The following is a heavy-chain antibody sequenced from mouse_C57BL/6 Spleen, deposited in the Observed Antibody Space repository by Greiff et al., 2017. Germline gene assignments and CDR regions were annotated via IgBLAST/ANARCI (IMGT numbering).Heavy chain of an antibody. V-gene: IGHV1-15*01. Sequence: VQLQQSGAELVRPGASVTLSCKASGYTFTDYEMHWVKQTPVHGLEWIGAIDPETGGTAYNQKFKGKAILTADKSSSTAYMELRSLTSEDSAVYYCTRTRTNAMGDWGQGTSVTVSS. CDR3: TRTRTNAMGD. J-gene: IGHJ4*01. CDR1: GYTFTDYE. CDR2: IDPETGGT.